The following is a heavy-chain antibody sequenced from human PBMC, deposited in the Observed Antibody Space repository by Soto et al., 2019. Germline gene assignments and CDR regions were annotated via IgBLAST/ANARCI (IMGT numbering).Heavy chain of an antibody. D-gene: IGHD2-2*01. CDR2: IWYDGSNK. CDR3: ARDLGCRSTSCSHPNWFDP. J-gene: IGHJ5*02. Sequence: XESLRLSCAASGFTFSSYGMHWVRQAPGKGLEWVAVIWYDGSNKYYADSVKGRFTISRDNSKNTLYLQMNSLRAEDTAVYYCARDLGCRSTSCSHPNWFDPWGQGTLVTVSS. CDR1: GFTFSSYG. V-gene: IGHV3-33*01.